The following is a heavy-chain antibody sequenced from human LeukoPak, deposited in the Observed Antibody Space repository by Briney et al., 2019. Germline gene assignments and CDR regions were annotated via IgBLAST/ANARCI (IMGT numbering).Heavy chain of an antibody. D-gene: IGHD3-22*01. J-gene: IGHJ4*02. CDR3: ARGMRSSGYYYVTWVPSYFDY. CDR2: INHSGST. V-gene: IGHV4-34*01. CDR1: GGSFSGYY. Sequence: SETLSLTCAVYGGSFSGYYWSWIRQPPGKGLEWIGEINHSGSTNYNPSLKSRVTISVDTSKNQFSLKLSSVTAADTAVYYCARGMRSSGYYYVTWVPSYFDYWGQGTLVTVSS.